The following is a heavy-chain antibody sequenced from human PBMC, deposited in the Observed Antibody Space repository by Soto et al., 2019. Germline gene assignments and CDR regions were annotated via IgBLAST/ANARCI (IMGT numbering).Heavy chain of an antibody. CDR2: MYNTGST. V-gene: IGHV4-59*01. D-gene: IGHD2-21*02. CDR1: GGSISGYY. CDR3: ARDLWGYCGTDCYPLDV. J-gene: IGHJ6*02. Sequence: PSETLSLTCTVSGGSISGYYWSWIRQPPGKGLEWIGYMYNTGSTVINPSFKSRVTISVDTSKNQFSLKLNSVTAADTAVYYCARDLWGYCGTDCYPLDVWGQGTTVTVSS.